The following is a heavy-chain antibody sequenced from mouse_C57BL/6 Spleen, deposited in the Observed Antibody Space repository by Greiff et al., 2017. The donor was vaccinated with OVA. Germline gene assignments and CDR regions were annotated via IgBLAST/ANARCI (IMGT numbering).Heavy chain of an antibody. V-gene: IGHV14-1*01. Sequence: VQLQQSGAELVRPGASVKLSCTASGFNIKDYYMHWVKQRPEQGLEWIGRIDPEDGDTEYAPKFQGKATMTADTSSNTAYLQLSSLTSEDTAVYYCTTGGRSPYYAMDYWGQGTSVTVSS. D-gene: IGHD1-1*01. J-gene: IGHJ4*01. CDR2: IDPEDGDT. CDR1: GFNIKDYY. CDR3: TTGGRSPYYAMDY.